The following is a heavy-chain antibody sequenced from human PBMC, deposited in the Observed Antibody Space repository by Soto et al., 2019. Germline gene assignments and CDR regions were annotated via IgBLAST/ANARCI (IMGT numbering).Heavy chain of an antibody. CDR1: GFTFSSYA. J-gene: IGHJ4*02. V-gene: IGHV3-30-3*01. Sequence: GGSLRLSCAASGFTFSSYAMHWVRQAPGKGLEWVAVISSDGSNKYYADSVKGRFTISRDNSKNTLYLQMNSLRVEDTAVYYCAGGGCSFYYWGQGTLVTVSS. CDR2: ISSDGSNK. D-gene: IGHD6-13*01. CDR3: AGGGCSFYY.